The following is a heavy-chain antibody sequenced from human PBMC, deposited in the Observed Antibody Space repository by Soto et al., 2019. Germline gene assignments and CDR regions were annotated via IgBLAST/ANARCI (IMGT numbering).Heavy chain of an antibody. CDR1: GVSISNLDYF. CDR2: IYKSATT. J-gene: IGHJ5*01. CDR3: ARGRYCQTGRCFPNWFDS. Sequence: SETLSLTCSVSGVSISNLDYFWAWIRQPPGQALEYIGYIYKSATTYYNPSFESRVAISVDTSKSQFSLNVTSVTAADTAVYFCARGRYCQTGRCFPNWFDSWGQGALVTVSS. D-gene: IGHD1-1*01. V-gene: IGHV4-30-4*01.